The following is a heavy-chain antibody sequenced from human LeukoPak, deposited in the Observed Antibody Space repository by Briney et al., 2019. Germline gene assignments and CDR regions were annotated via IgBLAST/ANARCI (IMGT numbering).Heavy chain of an antibody. J-gene: IGHJ5*01. CDR2: ISSSSSYI. Sequence: PGGPLRLPCAPSGFTFSSFSMNWVRQAPGKGLEWVSSISSSSSYIYYADSVKGRFTISRDNAKNSLYLQMNSLRAEDTAVYYCARDLGHPRDDSWGQGTLVTVSS. CDR3: ARDLGHPRDDS. CDR1: GFTFSSFS. V-gene: IGHV3-21*01.